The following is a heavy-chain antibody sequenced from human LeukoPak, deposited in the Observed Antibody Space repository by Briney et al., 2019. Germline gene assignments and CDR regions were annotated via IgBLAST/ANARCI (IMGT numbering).Heavy chain of an antibody. V-gene: IGHV3-15*01. J-gene: IGHJ4*02. Sequence: PGGSLRLSCAASGFTFSNAWMSWVRHAPGKGLERVGRIKSKTDGGTTDYAAPVKVSLTISRDDSKNTLYLQMNSLKTEDTALYYCTTVCSGGSCSRGGWGQGTLVTVSS. CDR3: TTVCSGGSCSRGG. D-gene: IGHD2-15*01. CDR2: IKSKTDGGTT. CDR1: GFTFSNAW.